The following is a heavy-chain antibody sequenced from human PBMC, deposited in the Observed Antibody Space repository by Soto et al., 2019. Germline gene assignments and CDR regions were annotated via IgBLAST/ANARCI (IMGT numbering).Heavy chain of an antibody. CDR3: ARSNITIFGVVDWFDP. Sequence: SETLSLTCTVSGGSISSGDYYWSWIRQPPGKGLEWIGYIYYSGSTYYNPSLKSRVTISVDTSKNQFSLKLSSVTAADTAVYYCARSNITIFGVVDWFDPWGQGTLVTVSS. CDR2: IYYSGST. CDR1: GGSISSGDYY. D-gene: IGHD3-3*01. J-gene: IGHJ5*02. V-gene: IGHV4-30-4*01.